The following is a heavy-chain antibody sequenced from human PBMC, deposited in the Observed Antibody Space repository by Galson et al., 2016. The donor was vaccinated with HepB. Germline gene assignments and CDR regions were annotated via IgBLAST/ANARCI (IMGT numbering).Heavy chain of an antibody. CDR1: GFTFSSHW. V-gene: IGHV3-74*01. J-gene: IGHJ4*02. CDR2: INTDGSST. D-gene: IGHD1-26*01. CDR3: ARGLAAAWESLAY. Sequence: SLRLSCAASGFTFSSHWMHWVRQAPGKGLVWVSRINTDGSSTSYADSVKGRFTISRDDSKNSLYLQMNSLKIEDTAVYYCARGLAAAWESLAYWGQGTLVIVSS.